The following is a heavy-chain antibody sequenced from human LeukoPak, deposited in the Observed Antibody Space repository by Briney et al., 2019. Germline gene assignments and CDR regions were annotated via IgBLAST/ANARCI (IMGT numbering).Heavy chain of an antibody. CDR1: GFPFSRYA. J-gene: IGHJ4*02. CDR2: VTGSSRST. D-gene: IGHD6-19*01. CDR3: ARDTPLFAYGSGWSTNSFDF. Sequence: GSLRLSCSASGFPFSRYAMSWVRQAPGKGLEWVSTVTGSSRSTYYADSVKGRFTISRDNSKNTLSLQMSSLRAEDTAIYYCARDTPLFAYGSGWSTNSFDFWGQGTLVTVSS. V-gene: IGHV3-23*01.